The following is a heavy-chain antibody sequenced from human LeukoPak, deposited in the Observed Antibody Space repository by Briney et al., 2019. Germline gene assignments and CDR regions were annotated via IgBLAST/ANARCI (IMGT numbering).Heavy chain of an antibody. J-gene: IGHJ4*02. Sequence: PSENLSLTCAVSGGSINSNNWWSWIRQPAGKGLEWIGRIYTSGSTNYNPSLKSRVTISVDTSKNQFSLKLSSVTAADTAVYYCARCYDFWSGYHDYWGQGTLVTVSS. CDR1: GGSINSNNW. V-gene: IGHV4-61*02. D-gene: IGHD3-3*01. CDR2: IYTSGST. CDR3: ARCYDFWSGYHDY.